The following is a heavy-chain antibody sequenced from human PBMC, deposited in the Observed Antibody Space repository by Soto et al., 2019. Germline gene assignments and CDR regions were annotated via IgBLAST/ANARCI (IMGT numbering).Heavy chain of an antibody. J-gene: IGHJ6*02. D-gene: IGHD6-6*01. CDR3: ASGRLVSRYYGLDV. CDR2: IFTSGNT. V-gene: IGHV4-4*07. CDR1: GGSMNDYY. Sequence: PWETLSLTCTVSGGSMNDYYWSWIRQPAGKGLEWIGRIFTSGNTNYNRSLRSRLTMSVDTSTNQVSLRLTSVTAADTAVYYCASGRLVSRYYGLDVWGQGTTVTVSS.